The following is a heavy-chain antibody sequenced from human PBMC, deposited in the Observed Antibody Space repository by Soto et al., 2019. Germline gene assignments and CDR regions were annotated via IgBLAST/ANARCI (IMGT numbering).Heavy chain of an antibody. J-gene: IGHJ6*02. CDR3: TTYSGSSSTFQAYYYYGMDV. Sequence: GGSLRLSCAASGFTFSNAWMNWVRQAPGKGLEWVGRIKSKTDGGATDYAAPVKGRFTISRDDSKNTLYLQMNSLKTEDTAVYYCTTYSGSSSTFQAYYYYGMDVWGQGTTVTVSS. V-gene: IGHV3-15*07. CDR2: IKSKTDGGAT. D-gene: IGHD1-26*01. CDR1: GFTFSNAW.